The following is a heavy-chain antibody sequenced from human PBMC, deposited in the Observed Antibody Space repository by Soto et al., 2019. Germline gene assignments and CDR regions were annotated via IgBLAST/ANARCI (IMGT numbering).Heavy chain of an antibody. D-gene: IGHD3-16*02. CDR3: ATRIVFRTLDC. Sequence: TLSLTCTVSGASVRSDNYYWIWIRQPPGKGLEYIGYISYSGITNYNPSLKSRVTISVDTSKNQFSLKLNSVTTADTAVYYCATRIVFRTLDCWGQGTLVTVSS. J-gene: IGHJ4*02. CDR2: ISYSGIT. V-gene: IGHV4-61*01. CDR1: GASVRSDNYY.